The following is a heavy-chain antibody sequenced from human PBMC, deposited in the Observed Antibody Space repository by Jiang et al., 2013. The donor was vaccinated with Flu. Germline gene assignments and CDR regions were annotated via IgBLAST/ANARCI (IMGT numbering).Heavy chain of an antibody. V-gene: IGHV3-23*04. D-gene: IGHD1-26*01. J-gene: IGHJ3*02. CDR2: ISGSGGST. Sequence: VESGGGLVRPGGSLRLSCAASGFTFRSYAMSWARQAPGKGLEWVSGISGSGGSTYYADSVKGRFTISRDNSKNTLYLQMNSLRAEDTAVYYCAKIRVGVTGAFDIWGQGTMVTVSS. CDR1: GFTFRSYA. CDR3: AKIRVGVTGAFDI.